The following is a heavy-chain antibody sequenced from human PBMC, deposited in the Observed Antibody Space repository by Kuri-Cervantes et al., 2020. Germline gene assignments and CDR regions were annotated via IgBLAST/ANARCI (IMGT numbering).Heavy chain of an antibody. D-gene: IGHD3-22*01. J-gene: IGHJ4*02. CDR1: GFTFSSYW. CDR3: ARGGGWENYYDSSGYYDFDY. CDR2: IKQDGSEK. Sequence: GESLKISCAASGFTFSSYWMSWVRQAPGKGLEWVANIKQDGSEKYYVDSVKGRFTISRDNAKNSLYLPMNSLRAEDTAVYYCARGGGWENYYDSSGYYDFDYWGQGTLVTVSS. V-gene: IGHV3-7*03.